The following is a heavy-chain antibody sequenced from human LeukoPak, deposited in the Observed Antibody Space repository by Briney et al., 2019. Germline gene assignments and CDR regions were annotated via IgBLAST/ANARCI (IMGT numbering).Heavy chain of an antibody. J-gene: IGHJ4*02. CDR1: GFTFSSYW. V-gene: IGHV3-74*01. Sequence: GGSLRLSCAASGFTFSSYWMHWVRQVPGKGLVWVSRITSEGSSTSYADSVKGRFTISRDNAKNTLYLQMNSLRAEDTAVYYCARGSSVVALDWGQGTLVSVSS. CDR3: ARGSSVVALD. CDR2: ITSEGSST. D-gene: IGHD2-15*01.